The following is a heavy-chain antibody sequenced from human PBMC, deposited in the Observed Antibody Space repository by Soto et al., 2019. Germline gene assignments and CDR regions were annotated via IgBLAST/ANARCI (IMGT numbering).Heavy chain of an antibody. CDR1: GASISNGYYS. J-gene: IGHJ4*02. D-gene: IGHD1-26*01. Sequence: QVQLQEPGPRLVEPSHTLSLTCTVSGASISNGYYSWSWIRQSPGTGLEWIGHIHSGGTTYSNPSLKSRLTISVDMSKNQFSLKLSSLTAADTAVYYCAREPSGDKVDYWGQGTLVTVSS. CDR2: IHSGGTT. CDR3: AREPSGDKVDY. V-gene: IGHV4-30-4*01.